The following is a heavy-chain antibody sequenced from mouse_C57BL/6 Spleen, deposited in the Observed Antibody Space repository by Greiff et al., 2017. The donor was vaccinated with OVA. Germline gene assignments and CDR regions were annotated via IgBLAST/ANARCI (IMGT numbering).Heavy chain of an antibody. D-gene: IGHD1-1*01. V-gene: IGHV14-2*01. Sequence: EVQLQQSGAELVKPGASVKLSCTASGFNIKDYYMHWVKQRTEQGLEWIGRIDPEDGDTKYAPKFQGKATITADTSSNTAYLQLSSLTSEDTAVYYCAPYYYGSSYNYFDYWGQGTTLTVSS. J-gene: IGHJ2*01. CDR1: GFNIKDYY. CDR2: IDPEDGDT. CDR3: APYYYGSSYNYFDY.